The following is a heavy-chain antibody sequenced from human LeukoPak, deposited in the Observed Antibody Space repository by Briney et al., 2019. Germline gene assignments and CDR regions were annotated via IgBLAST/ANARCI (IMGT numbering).Heavy chain of an antibody. CDR2: ISSNGGST. D-gene: IGHD6-13*01. Sequence: RGSLRLSCSASGFTFSSYAMHWVRQAPGKGLEYVSAISSNGGSTYYADSVKGRFTISRDNSKNTLYLQMSSLRAEDTAVYYCVNPKIAAKYYFDYWGQGTLVTVSS. CDR1: GFTFSSYA. V-gene: IGHV3-64D*06. J-gene: IGHJ4*02. CDR3: VNPKIAAKYYFDY.